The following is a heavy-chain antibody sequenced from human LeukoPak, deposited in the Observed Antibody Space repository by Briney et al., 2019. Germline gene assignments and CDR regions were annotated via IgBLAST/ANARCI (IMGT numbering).Heavy chain of an antibody. CDR3: AKDLDDILTGYSIDY. J-gene: IGHJ4*02. CDR2: IKQDGTEK. D-gene: IGHD3-9*01. V-gene: IGHV3-7*03. Sequence: PGGSLRLSCAASGLTFTTYWMSWVRQAPGKGLEWVANIKQDGTEKYYVDSVKGRFTISRDNAKNSLYLQMNSLRAEDTAVYYCAKDLDDILTGYSIDYWGQGTLVTVSS. CDR1: GLTFTTYW.